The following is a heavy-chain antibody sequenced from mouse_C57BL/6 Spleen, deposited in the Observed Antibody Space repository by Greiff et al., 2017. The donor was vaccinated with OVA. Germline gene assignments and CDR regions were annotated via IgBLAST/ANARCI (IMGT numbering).Heavy chain of an antibody. V-gene: IGHV1-22*01. CDR2: INPNNGGT. Sequence: VQLQQSGPELVKPGASVKMSCKASGYTFTDYNMHWVKQSHGKSLEWIGYINPNNGGTSYNQKFKGKATLTVNQSSSTAYMELRSLTSEDSAVYYCARRADSNYGLYYAMDYWGQGTSVTVSS. J-gene: IGHJ4*01. CDR1: GYTFTDYN. CDR3: ARRADSNYGLYYAMDY. D-gene: IGHD2-5*01.